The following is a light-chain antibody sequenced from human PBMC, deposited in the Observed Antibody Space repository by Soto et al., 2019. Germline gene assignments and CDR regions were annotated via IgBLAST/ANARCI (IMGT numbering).Light chain of an antibody. J-gene: IGKJ4*01. CDR1: QSVSSY. CDR3: QQRSNWPHLT. V-gene: IGKV3-11*01. Sequence: EIVLTQSPATLSLSPGERATLSCRASQSVSSYLAWYQQKPGQAPRLLIYDASNRSTGIPARFSGSGSGTDFTLTISSLEPEDFAVYYCQQRSNWPHLTFGGGTKVEIK. CDR2: DAS.